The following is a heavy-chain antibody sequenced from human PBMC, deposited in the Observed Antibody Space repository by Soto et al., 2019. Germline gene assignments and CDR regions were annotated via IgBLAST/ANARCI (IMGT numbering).Heavy chain of an antibody. Sequence: GASVTVSCKASGGTFSRYAISWVRQAPGQGLEWMGGIIPIFGTANYAQKFQGRVTITADKSTSTAYMELSSLRSEDTAVYYCARGMYYYGSGDPPFDYWGQGTLVTVT. CDR3: ARGMYYYGSGDPPFDY. J-gene: IGHJ4*02. CDR1: GGTFSRYA. V-gene: IGHV1-69*06. D-gene: IGHD3-10*01. CDR2: IIPIFGTA.